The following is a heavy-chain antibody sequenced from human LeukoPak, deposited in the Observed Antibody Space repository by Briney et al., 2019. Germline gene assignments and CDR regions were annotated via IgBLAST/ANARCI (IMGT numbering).Heavy chain of an antibody. Sequence: GGSLRLSCAASGFTFSNYGIHWVRQAPGKGLEWVTFISYDGRNRHYVDSVKGRFTISRDNAKNMLYLQVNSLRAEDTAVYYCARAHSNLLYYYYGMDVWGQGTTVTVSS. J-gene: IGHJ6*02. D-gene: IGHD1-7*01. CDR3: ARAHSNLLYYYYGMDV. CDR2: ISYDGRNR. V-gene: IGHV3-30*03. CDR1: GFTFSNYG.